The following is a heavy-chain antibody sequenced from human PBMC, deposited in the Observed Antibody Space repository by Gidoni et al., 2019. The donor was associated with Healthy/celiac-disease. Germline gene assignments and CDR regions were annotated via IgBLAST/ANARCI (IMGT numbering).Heavy chain of an antibody. D-gene: IGHD5-12*01. J-gene: IGHJ4*02. CDR2: IDWDDDK. Sequence: QVTLRESGPALVKPTQTLTLTCTFSGFSLSTSGMCVSWIRQPPGKALEWLARIDWDDDKYYSTSLKTRLTISKDTSKNQVVLTMTNMDPVDTATYYCARIQSGYDHLDYWGQGTLVTVSS. V-gene: IGHV2-70*15. CDR3: ARIQSGYDHLDY. CDR1: GFSLSTSGMC.